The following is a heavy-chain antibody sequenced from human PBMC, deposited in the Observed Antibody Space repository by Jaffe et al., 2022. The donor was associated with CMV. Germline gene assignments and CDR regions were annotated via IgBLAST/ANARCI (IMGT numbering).Heavy chain of an antibody. CDR1: GFTVSSNY. J-gene: IGHJ6*03. V-gene: IGHV3-66*01. CDR3: ATNGATIFGVVTMDYYYYMDV. CDR2: IYSGGST. D-gene: IGHD3-3*01. Sequence: EVQLVESGGGLVQPGGSLRLSCAASGFTVSSNYMSWVRQAPGKGLEWVSVIYSGGSTYYADSVKGRFTISRDNSKNTLYLQMNSLRAEDTAVYYCATNGATIFGVVTMDYYYYMDVWGKGTTVTVSS.